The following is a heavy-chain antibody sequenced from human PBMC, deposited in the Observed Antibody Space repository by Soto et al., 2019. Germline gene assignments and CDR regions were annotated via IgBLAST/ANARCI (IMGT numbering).Heavy chain of an antibody. D-gene: IGHD4-17*01. CDR2: IFSNDER. J-gene: IGHJ4*02. CDR3: ARISRYADDSPY. Sequence: QVTLKESGPVLVKPTETLTLTCTVSGFSLSRTDVGVSWIRQPPGKALEWLAHIFSNDERVYSTPLQSTLTIIKDTSKSKVVIIMTNMDPVDTATYYGARISRYADDSPYWVRRTLVTDSS. CDR1: GFSLSRTDVG. V-gene: IGHV2-26*02.